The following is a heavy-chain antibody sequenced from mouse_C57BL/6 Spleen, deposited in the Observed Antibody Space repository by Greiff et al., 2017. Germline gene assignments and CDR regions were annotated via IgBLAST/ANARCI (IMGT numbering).Heavy chain of an antibody. J-gene: IGHJ2*01. CDR2: INYDGSST. CDR3: ARAGITTAYYFDY. D-gene: IGHD1-1*01. V-gene: IGHV5-16*01. Sequence: EVQLVESEGGLVQPGSSMKLSCTASGFTFSDYYMAWVRQVPEKGLEWVANINYDGSSTYYLDSLKSRFIISRDNAKNILYLQMSSLKSEDTATYYCARAGITTAYYFDYWGQGTTLTVSS. CDR1: GFTFSDYY.